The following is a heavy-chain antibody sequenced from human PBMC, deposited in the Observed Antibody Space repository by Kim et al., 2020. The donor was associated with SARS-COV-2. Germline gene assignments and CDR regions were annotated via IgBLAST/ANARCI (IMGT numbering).Heavy chain of an antibody. D-gene: IGHD3-16*02. J-gene: IGHJ4*02. CDR1: GFTFSNAW. CDR3: TSGSSYDYVWGSYPSN. V-gene: IGHV3-15*01. CDR2: IKSKTDGGTT. Sequence: GGSLRLSCAASGFTFSNAWMSWVRQAPGKGLEWVGRIKSKTDGGTTDYAAPVKGRFTISRDDSKNTLYLQMNSLKTEDTAVYYCTSGSSYDYVWGSYPSNWGQGTLVTVSS.